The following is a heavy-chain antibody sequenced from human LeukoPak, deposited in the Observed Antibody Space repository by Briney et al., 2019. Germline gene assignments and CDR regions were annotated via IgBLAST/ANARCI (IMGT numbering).Heavy chain of an antibody. J-gene: IGHJ3*02. CDR1: GGSISSSSYY. V-gene: IGHV4-39*01. Sequence: TPSETLSLTCTVSGGSISSSSYYWGWIRQPPGKGLEWIGSIYYSGSTYYNPSLKSRVTISVDTSKNQFSLKLSSVTAADTAVYYCARHSVAIAVAPDAFDIWGQGTMVTVSS. CDR3: ARHSVAIAVAPDAFDI. CDR2: IYYSGST. D-gene: IGHD6-19*01.